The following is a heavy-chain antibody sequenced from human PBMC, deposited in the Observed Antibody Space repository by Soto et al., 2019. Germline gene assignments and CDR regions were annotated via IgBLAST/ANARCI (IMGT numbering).Heavy chain of an antibody. CDR1: GFSLSTSGVG. J-gene: IGHJ4*02. D-gene: IGHD3-16*02. V-gene: IGHV2-5*01. CDR2: IYWNDDK. CDR3: AHRRRDQDTYDYVWGSYRYGFDY. Sequence: QITLKESGPTLVKPTQTLTLTCTFSGFSLSTSGVGVGWIRQPPGKALEWLALIYWNDDKRYSTSLKSRLTITKDTSKNQVVLTMTNMDPVDTATYYCAHRRRDQDTYDYVWGSYRYGFDYWGQGTLVTVSS.